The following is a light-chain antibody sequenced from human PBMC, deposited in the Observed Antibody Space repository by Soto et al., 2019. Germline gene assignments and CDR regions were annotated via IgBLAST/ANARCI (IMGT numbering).Light chain of an antibody. J-gene: IGLJ2*01. CDR3: GSYASATLI. CDR2: EVR. V-gene: IGLV2-14*03. Sequence: QSVLTQPASVSGSPGQSITISCTGTSSDIGAYDYVSWFQQYSGKAPTLIIYEVRFRPSGVSSRFSGSKSGNTASLTISGLQTEVEADYYCGSYASATLIFGGGTKLTVL. CDR1: SSDIGAYDY.